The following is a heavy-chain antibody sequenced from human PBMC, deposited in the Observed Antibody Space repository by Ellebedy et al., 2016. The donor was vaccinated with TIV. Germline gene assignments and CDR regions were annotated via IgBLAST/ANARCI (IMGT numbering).Heavy chain of an antibody. Sequence: GESLKISCAASGFTFSSYEMNWVRQAPGKGLEWVSYISSSGSTIYYADSVKGRFTISRDNAKNSLYLQMNSLRAEDTAVYYCAKAKGGVMGGDAFDIWGQGTMVTVSS. CDR2: ISSSGSTI. J-gene: IGHJ3*02. CDR1: GFTFSSYE. CDR3: AKAKGGVMGGDAFDI. D-gene: IGHD3-10*01. V-gene: IGHV3-48*03.